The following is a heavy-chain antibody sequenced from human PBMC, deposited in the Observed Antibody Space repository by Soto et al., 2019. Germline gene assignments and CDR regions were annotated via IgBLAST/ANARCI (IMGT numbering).Heavy chain of an antibody. CDR1: GDSISSGDYY. J-gene: IGHJ6*02. D-gene: IGHD3-3*02. CDR3: VRGQPHRITIFEVVIRSYDYGMDV. Sequence: PSETLSLTCTVSGDSISSGDYYWSWIRQTPGKGLEWIGEINYRGSSYYNPSLESRISMAVDTSKNQFSLKLRSVTAADTAVYFCVRGQPHRITIFEVVIRSYDYGMDVWGQGTTVTVSS. V-gene: IGHV4-30-4*01. CDR2: INYRGSS.